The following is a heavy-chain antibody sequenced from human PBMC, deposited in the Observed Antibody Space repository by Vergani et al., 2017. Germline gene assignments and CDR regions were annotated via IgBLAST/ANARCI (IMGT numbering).Heavy chain of an antibody. V-gene: IGHV4-39*01. CDR3: ARHSTVEWLVKLGWIVP. Sequence: QLQLQESGPGLVKPSSTLSLTCSVSGASIRSSNYYWGWIRQPPGKGLEWIASIYYSGSTYYNPSLKSRVTIFVDTSKNQFSLKLSSVTAADTAVYFCARHSTVEWLVKLGWIVPWGQGILVTVSS. CDR1: GASIRSSNYY. J-gene: IGHJ5*02. CDR2: IYYSGST. D-gene: IGHD6-19*01.